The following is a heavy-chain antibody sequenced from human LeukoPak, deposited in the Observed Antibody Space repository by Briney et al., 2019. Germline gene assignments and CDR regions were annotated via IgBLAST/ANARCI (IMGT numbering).Heavy chain of an antibody. V-gene: IGHV3-48*03. J-gene: IGHJ4*02. CDR3: ARRYCSSSSCTFDY. Sequence: GGSLRLSCGASGFTFSSYEMNWVSQAPGKGLEWVSYISSGGSTKYYADSVKGRFTISRDNAKNSLYLQMNSLRAEDTAVYYCARRYCSSSSCTFDYWGQGTLVTVSS. D-gene: IGHD2-2*01. CDR1: GFTFSSYE. CDR2: ISSGGSTK.